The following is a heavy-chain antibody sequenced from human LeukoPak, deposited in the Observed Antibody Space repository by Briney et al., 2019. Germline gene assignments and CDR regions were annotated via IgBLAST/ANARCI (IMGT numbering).Heavy chain of an antibody. D-gene: IGHD3-22*01. V-gene: IGHV4-34*01. J-gene: IGHJ4*02. CDR1: GGSFSGYY. Sequence: SETLSLTRAVYGGSFSGYYWSWIRQPPGKGLEWIGEINHSGSTNYNPSLKSRVTISVDTSKNQFSLKLSSVTAADTAVYYCARGGYYYDSRRGVDYWGQGTLVTVSS. CDR3: ARGGYYYDSRRGVDY. CDR2: INHSGST.